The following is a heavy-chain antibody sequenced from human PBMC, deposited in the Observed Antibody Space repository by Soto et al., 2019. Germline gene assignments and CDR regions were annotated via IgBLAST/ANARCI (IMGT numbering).Heavy chain of an antibody. D-gene: IGHD3-10*01. CDR2: INAGNGNT. CDR3: AREMVRGVGSDY. Sequence: ASVKVSCKASGYTFTGYAMHWVRQAPGQRLEWMGWINAGNGNTKYSQKFQGRVTITRDTSASTAYMELSSLRSDDTAVFYCAREMVRGVGSDYWGQGTLVTVSS. J-gene: IGHJ4*02. V-gene: IGHV1-3*01. CDR1: GYTFTGYA.